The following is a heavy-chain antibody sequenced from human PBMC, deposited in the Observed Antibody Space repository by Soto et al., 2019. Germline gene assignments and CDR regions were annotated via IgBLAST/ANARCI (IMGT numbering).Heavy chain of an antibody. V-gene: IGHV4-59*01. CDR3: ARDGYDGSGSPYPAY. D-gene: IGHD3-10*01. J-gene: IGHJ4*02. CDR2: IYYLGST. CDR1: SGSISSYY. Sequence: SETLSLTCTVSSGSISSYYWSWIRQSPGKGLEWIGYIYYLGSTDYNPSLKSRVTISVDTSKRQFSLRLTSVTAADTAVYYCARDGYDGSGSPYPAYWGPGTQVTVSS.